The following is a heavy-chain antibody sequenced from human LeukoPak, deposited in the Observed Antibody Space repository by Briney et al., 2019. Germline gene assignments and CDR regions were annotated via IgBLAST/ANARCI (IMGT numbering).Heavy chain of an antibody. CDR2: INHSGST. CDR1: GGSFSGYY. CDR3: ARGLTIFGVVIPRLKGGYYFDY. Sequence: PSETLSLTCAVYGGSFSGYYWSWIRQPPGKGLEWIGEINHSGSTNYNPSLKSRVTISVDTPKNQFSLKLSSVTAADTAVYYCARGLTIFGVVIPRLKGGYYFDYWGQGTLVTVSS. D-gene: IGHD3-3*01. V-gene: IGHV4-34*01. J-gene: IGHJ4*02.